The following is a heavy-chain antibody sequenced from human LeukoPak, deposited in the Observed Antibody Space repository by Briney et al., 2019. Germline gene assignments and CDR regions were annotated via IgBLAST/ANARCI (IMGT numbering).Heavy chain of an antibody. D-gene: IGHD2-15*01. CDR2: ISVDSNYL. Sequence: GGSLRLSCAASGFTFNTYSMNWVRQAPGKGLEWVSSISVDSNYLYYVDSLRRRSTVSRDNTKNSLYLQMNSLRAEDTAVYYCVRVHCSGGGCYQRNDGLEIWGQGTMVTVSS. CDR1: GFTFNTYS. J-gene: IGHJ3*02. V-gene: IGHV3-21*01. CDR3: VRVHCSGGGCYQRNDGLEI.